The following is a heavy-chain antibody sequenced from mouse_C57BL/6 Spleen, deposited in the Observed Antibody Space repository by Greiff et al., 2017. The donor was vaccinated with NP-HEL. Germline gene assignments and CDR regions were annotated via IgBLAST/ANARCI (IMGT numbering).Heavy chain of an antibody. Sequence: SGAELVKPGASVKLSCTASGFNTKDYYMHWVKQRTEQGLEWIGRIDPEDGETKYASKFQGKATITADTSSNTAYLQPSSLTSEDTAVYYCAREIYYGNRWYFDVWGTGTTVTVSS. CDR3: AREIYYGNRWYFDV. CDR2: IDPEDGET. V-gene: IGHV14-2*01. J-gene: IGHJ1*03. D-gene: IGHD2-1*01. CDR1: GFNTKDYY.